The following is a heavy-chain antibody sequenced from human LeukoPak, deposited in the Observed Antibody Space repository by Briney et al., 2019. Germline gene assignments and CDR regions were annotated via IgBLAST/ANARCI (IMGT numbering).Heavy chain of an antibody. D-gene: IGHD6-6*01. CDR2: ISGSGVNT. CDR3: AKDYLAARGLFDY. J-gene: IGHJ4*02. CDR1: GFTFSNYA. Sequence: GGSLRLSCAASGFTFSNYAMSWVRQVPGKGLEWVSGISGSGVNTYYADSVKGRFTISRDNFKNTLYLQMNSLRAEDTAVYYCAKDYLAARGLFDYWGQGTLVTVSS. V-gene: IGHV3-23*01.